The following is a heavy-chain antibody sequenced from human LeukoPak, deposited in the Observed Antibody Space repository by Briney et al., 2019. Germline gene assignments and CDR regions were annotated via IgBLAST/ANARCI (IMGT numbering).Heavy chain of an antibody. CDR2: ISSSSSYI. V-gene: IGHV3-21*01. Sequence: GGSLRLSCAASGFTFSSYSMNWVRQAPGKGLEWVSSISSSSSYIYYADSVKGRFTISRDNAKNSLYLQMNSLRAEDTAVYYCARDCTNGVCYRTLDYWGQGTLVTVSS. CDR3: ARDCTNGVCYRTLDY. D-gene: IGHD2-8*01. J-gene: IGHJ4*02. CDR1: GFTFSSYS.